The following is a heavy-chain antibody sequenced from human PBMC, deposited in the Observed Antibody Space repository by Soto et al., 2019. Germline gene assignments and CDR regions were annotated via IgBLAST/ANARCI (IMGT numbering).Heavy chain of an antibody. CDR3: AKGGARINWNYFYFGY. V-gene: IGHV3-23*01. Sequence: GCMRLACAACGLSFYISAMSGVRKTTGKGLEWVSAISGSGGSTYYADSVKGRFTISRDNSKNTLYLQMNSLRAEDTAVYYCAKGGARINWNYFYFGYSGQRTLVTGSS. D-gene: IGHD1-7*01. CDR1: GLSFYISA. CDR2: ISGSGGST. J-gene: IGHJ4*02.